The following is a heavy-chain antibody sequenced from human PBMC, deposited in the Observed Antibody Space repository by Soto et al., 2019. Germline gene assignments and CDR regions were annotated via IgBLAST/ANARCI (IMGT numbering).Heavy chain of an antibody. CDR3: PREYGSASSFDY. D-gene: IGHD3-10*01. CDR2: ISYDGSSE. J-gene: IGHJ4*02. CDR1: GFTFSSYA. Sequence: QVQLVESGGGVVQPGRSLRLSCAASGFTFSSYAFHWVRQAPGKGLEWVAVISYDGSSEYYADSVKGRFTISRDISKNTLYVQMSSLRAEDTAVYFCPREYGSASSFDYWGQGTLVTVSS. V-gene: IGHV3-30-3*01.